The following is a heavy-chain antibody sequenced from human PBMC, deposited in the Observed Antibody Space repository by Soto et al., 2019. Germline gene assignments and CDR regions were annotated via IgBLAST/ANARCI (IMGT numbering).Heavy chain of an antibody. V-gene: IGHV3-30-3*01. D-gene: IGHD3-9*01. CDR2: ISYDGNNK. Sequence: PGGSLRLSCAASGFTFSSYAMHWVRQAPGKGLEWVAVISYDGNNKYYADSVKGRFTISRDSSKNTLYLQMNSLTAEDTAVYYCARPSDILTGYYGSDYFYYGMDVWGQGTTVTVSS. CDR3: ARPSDILTGYYGSDYFYYGMDV. J-gene: IGHJ6*02. CDR1: GFTFSSYA.